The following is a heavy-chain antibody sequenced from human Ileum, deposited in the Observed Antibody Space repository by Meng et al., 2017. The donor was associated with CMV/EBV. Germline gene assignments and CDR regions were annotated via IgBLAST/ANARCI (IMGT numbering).Heavy chain of an antibody. V-gene: IGHV4-61*02. D-gene: IGHD4-11*01. CDR1: GSSSTARCFY. Sequence: LQVSVPRRGKPSQNRALPCTVSGSSSTARCFYCNLTREPAGKGLGYFWLISPSSSTTHTPSLKSLITMSLDTSNKQFSLHLISVTAADTAVYDSARGSTTMLRFDPWGQGTLVTVSS. J-gene: IGHJ5*02. CDR3: ARGSTTMLRFDP. CDR2: ISPSSST.